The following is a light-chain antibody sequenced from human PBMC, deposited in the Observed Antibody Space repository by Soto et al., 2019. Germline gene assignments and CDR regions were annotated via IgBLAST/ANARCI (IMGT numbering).Light chain of an antibody. CDR1: QSVINNY. CDR3: QQYGSSPYT. CDR2: GAS. V-gene: IGKV3-20*01. J-gene: IGKJ2*01. Sequence: EIVLTQSPGTLSLSPGERATLSCRASQSVINNYLAWYQQKPGQAPRLVIYGASSRATGIPDRFSGSGSGTDFTLTISRLEPENFAVYYCQQYGSSPYTFGQGTKLEIK.